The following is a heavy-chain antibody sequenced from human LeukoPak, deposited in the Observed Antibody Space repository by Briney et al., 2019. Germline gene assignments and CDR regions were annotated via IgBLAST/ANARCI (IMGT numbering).Heavy chain of an antibody. Sequence: GGSLRLSCAASGFTFSDYALGWVRQAPGRGLEWVATLSGSGAGTYYSDSVQGRFTISRDNSKNTLYLQMNSLRAEDTAVYYCAKTFYDFWSGYWDYFDYWGQGTLVTVSS. CDR1: GFTFSDYA. CDR3: AKTFYDFWSGYWDYFDY. V-gene: IGHV3-23*01. J-gene: IGHJ4*02. D-gene: IGHD3-3*01. CDR2: LSGSGAGT.